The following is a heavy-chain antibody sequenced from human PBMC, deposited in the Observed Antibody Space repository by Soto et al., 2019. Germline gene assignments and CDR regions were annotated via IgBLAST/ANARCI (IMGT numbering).Heavy chain of an antibody. CDR1: GGSISSYDYY. Sequence: PSETLSLTCTVSGGSISSYDYYWSWIRQPPGKGLECIGYIYYSGSTYYNPSLKSRVTISVDTSKNQFSLKLSSVTAADTAVYYGARPPRRAPPFDYWGQGTLVTVSS. CDR2: IYYSGST. CDR3: ARPPRRAPPFDY. V-gene: IGHV4-30-4*01. J-gene: IGHJ4*02.